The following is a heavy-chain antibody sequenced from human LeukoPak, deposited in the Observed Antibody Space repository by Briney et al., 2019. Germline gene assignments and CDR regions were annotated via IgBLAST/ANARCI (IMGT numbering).Heavy chain of an antibody. Sequence: AGGSLRLSCAASGFTFSSYGMHWVRQAPGKGLEWVAVISYDGSNKYYADSVKGRFTISRDNSKNALYLQMNSLRAEDTAVYYCARRGVTTQYSFYAMAVWGQGTTVTVSS. D-gene: IGHD2-21*02. V-gene: IGHV3-30*03. J-gene: IGHJ6*02. CDR3: ARRGVTTQYSFYAMAV. CDR1: GFTFSSYG. CDR2: ISYDGSNK.